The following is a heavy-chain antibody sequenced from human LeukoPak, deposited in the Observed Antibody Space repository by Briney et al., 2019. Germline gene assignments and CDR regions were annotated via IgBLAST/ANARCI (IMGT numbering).Heavy chain of an antibody. CDR2: ISSSSSYI. CDR3: ARDTAMVTNDAFDI. CDR1: GFTLRSYT. V-gene: IGHV3-21*01. Sequence: GGSLRLSCAASGFTLRSYTMNWVRQAPGKGLEWVSSISSSSSYIYYADSVKGRFTISRDNAKNSLYLQMNSLRAEDTAVYYCARDTAMVTNDAFDIWGQGTMVTVSS. D-gene: IGHD5-18*01. J-gene: IGHJ3*02.